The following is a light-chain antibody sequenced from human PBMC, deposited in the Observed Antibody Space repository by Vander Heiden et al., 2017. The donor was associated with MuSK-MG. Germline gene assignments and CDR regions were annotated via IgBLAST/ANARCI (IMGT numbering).Light chain of an antibody. Sequence: EIVVTQSPATLSVSPGERATLSCRASHSVRSNLAWYRPEPAQAPRPLMYGASTRVTGIPVRFSGSGSGTEFTLTISSLQSEDFAVYYCQQYNNWPPLTFGQGTKLEIK. J-gene: IGKJ2*01. CDR1: HSVRSN. V-gene: IGKV3-15*01. CDR2: GAS. CDR3: QQYNNWPPLT.